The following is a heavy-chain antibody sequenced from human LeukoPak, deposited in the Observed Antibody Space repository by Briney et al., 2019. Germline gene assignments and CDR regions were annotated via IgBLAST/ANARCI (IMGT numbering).Heavy chain of an antibody. CDR3: AKAMGATLFDY. CDR1: GFIFSNYA. J-gene: IGHJ4*02. CDR2: ISKTGNTP. Sequence: GGSLRLSCAAFGFIFSNYAMAWVRQAPGKGLEWVSAISKTGNTPYYTDSVKGRFTVSRDNSKNTLYLQMNSLRAGDTAVYYCAKAMGATLFDYWGQGTLVTVSS. V-gene: IGHV3-23*01. D-gene: IGHD1-26*01.